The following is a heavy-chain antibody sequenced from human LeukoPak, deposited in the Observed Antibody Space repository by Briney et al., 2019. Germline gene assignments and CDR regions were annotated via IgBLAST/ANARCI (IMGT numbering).Heavy chain of an antibody. Sequence: PGGSLRLSCAASGFTFSSYWMHWVRQAPGKGLEWVAVISYDGSNKYYADSVKGRFTISRDNSKNTLYLQMNSLRAEDTAVYYCARDRRITIFGVAHYYYYGMDVWGQGTTVTVSS. V-gene: IGHV3-30-3*01. CDR2: ISYDGSNK. CDR1: GFTFSSYW. J-gene: IGHJ6*02. D-gene: IGHD3-3*01. CDR3: ARDRRITIFGVAHYYYYGMDV.